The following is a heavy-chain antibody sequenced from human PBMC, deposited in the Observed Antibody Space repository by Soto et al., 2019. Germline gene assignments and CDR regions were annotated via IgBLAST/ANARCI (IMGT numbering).Heavy chain of an antibody. D-gene: IGHD3-3*01. J-gene: IGHJ4*02. Sequence: PSETLCLTCTVSGGSIRSGGCYWSWIRQHPGKGLEWIGYIYYSGSTYYNPSLKSRVTISVDTSKNQFSLKLSSVTAADTAVYYCARGADFWSGFPRTPYYFDYWGQGTLVTVSS. CDR3: ARGADFWSGFPRTPYYFDY. V-gene: IGHV4-31*03. CDR1: GGSIRSGGCY. CDR2: IYYSGST.